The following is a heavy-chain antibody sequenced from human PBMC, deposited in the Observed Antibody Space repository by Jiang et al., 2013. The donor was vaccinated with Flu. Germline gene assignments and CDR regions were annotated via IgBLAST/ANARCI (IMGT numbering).Heavy chain of an antibody. Sequence: GGSEPYFGTIDYAQKFQGRVTIIADRSTSTVYMDLRSLSSEDTAVYYCARASWGYSYGPFEYWGQGTLVTVSS. J-gene: IGHJ4*02. D-gene: IGHD5-18*01. CDR2: SEPYFGTI. V-gene: IGHV1-69*06. CDR3: ARASWGYSYGPFEY.